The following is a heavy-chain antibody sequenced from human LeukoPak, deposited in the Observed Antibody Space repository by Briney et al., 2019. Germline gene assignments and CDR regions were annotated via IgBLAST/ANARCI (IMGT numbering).Heavy chain of an antibody. J-gene: IGHJ4*02. Sequence: GGSLRLSCAAPGFTFSSYAMSWVRQAPGKGLEWVSAISGSGGSTYYADSVKGRFTISRENSKNTLYLQMNSLRAEDTAVYYCAKTSYDSSGYYYFDYWGQGTLVTVSS. CDR2: ISGSGGST. CDR1: GFTFSSYA. V-gene: IGHV3-23*01. D-gene: IGHD3-22*01. CDR3: AKTSYDSSGYYYFDY.